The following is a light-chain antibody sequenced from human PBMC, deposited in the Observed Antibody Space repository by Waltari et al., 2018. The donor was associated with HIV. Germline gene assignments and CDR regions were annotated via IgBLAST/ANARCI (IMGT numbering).Light chain of an antibody. CDR2: EVN. J-gene: IGLJ1*01. V-gene: IGLV2-23*02. CDR3: CSYAGSRRV. CDR1: SSDVGSYNL. Sequence: QSALTQPASVSGSPGQSITISCTGTSSDVGSYNLVSWYQQYPGKTPKLMIYEVNKRPSGISNRFSGSKSGNTASLTISGLHAEDEADYYCCSYAGSRRVFGTGTKVTVL.